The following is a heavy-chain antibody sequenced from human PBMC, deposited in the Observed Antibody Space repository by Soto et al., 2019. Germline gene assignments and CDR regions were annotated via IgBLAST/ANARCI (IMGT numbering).Heavy chain of an antibody. Sequence: PGESLKISCKGSGYSFTSYWIGWVRQMPGKGLEWMGIIYPGDSDTRYSPTFQGQVTISADKSISTAYLQWSSLKASDTAMYYCAGGGVRGVITRTRDYYGMDVWGQGTTVTVSS. D-gene: IGHD3-10*01. J-gene: IGHJ6*02. CDR3: AGGGVRGVITRTRDYYGMDV. CDR2: IYPGDSDT. V-gene: IGHV5-51*01. CDR1: GYSFTSYW.